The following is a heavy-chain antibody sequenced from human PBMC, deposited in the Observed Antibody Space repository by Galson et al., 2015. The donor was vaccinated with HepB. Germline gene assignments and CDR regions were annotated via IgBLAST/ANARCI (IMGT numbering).Heavy chain of an antibody. CDR3: ARDGLYGDYDY. V-gene: IGHV3-48*01. Sequence: SLRLSCAASGFTFSSYSMNWVRQAPGKGLEWVSYISSSSSTIYYADSVKGRFTISRDNAKNSLYLQMNSLRAEDTAVYYCARDGLYGDYDYWGQGTLVTVSS. CDR2: ISSSSSTI. D-gene: IGHD4-17*01. CDR1: GFTFSSYS. J-gene: IGHJ4*02.